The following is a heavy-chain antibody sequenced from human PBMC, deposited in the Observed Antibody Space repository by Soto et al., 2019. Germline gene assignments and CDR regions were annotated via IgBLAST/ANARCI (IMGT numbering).Heavy chain of an antibody. V-gene: IGHV3-30-3*01. CDR1: GFSFSISP. Sequence: LRLSCAASGFSFSISPMHWVRQAPGKGPEWVALISYDGTNKFYADSVKGRFTISGDNSKSTLYLQVDSLRPEDAAVYYCARDPKTSGGQHWAFNYFDSWGQGTLVTVSS. J-gene: IGHJ4*02. D-gene: IGHD7-27*01. CDR2: ISYDGTNK. CDR3: ARDPKTSGGQHWAFNYFDS.